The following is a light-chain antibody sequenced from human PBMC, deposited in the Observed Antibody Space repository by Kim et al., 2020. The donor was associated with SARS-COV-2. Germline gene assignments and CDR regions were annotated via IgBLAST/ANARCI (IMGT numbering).Light chain of an antibody. J-gene: IGKJ2*03. V-gene: IGKV4-1*01. Sequence: RATINCKSSQSVLYSSNNKNYLAWYQQKPGQPPKLLIYWASTRESGVPDRFSGSGSGTDFTLTISSLQAEDVAVYCCQQYYSTPRSFGQGTKLEI. CDR1: QSVLYSSNNKNY. CDR2: WAS. CDR3: QQYYSTPRS.